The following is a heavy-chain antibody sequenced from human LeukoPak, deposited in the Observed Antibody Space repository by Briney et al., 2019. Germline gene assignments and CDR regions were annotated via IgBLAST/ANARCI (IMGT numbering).Heavy chain of an antibody. Sequence: PGGSLRLSCAASGFTFSSYEMNWVRQAPGKGLEWVSYISSIGSTIYYADSVKGRFTISRDNSKNTLYLQMNSLRAEDTAVYYCAKDYSDSSGYFRVPHVFDFWGQGTLVTVSS. V-gene: IGHV3-48*03. CDR2: ISSIGSTI. CDR3: AKDYSDSSGYFRVPHVFDF. D-gene: IGHD3-22*01. CDR1: GFTFSSYE. J-gene: IGHJ4*02.